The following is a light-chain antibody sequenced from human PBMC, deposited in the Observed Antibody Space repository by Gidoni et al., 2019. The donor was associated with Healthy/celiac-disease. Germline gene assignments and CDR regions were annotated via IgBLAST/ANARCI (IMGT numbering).Light chain of an antibody. CDR3: QVWDSSSDHPAWV. CDR1: NIGSKS. Sequence: SYVLTQPPSVSVAPGKTARITWGGNNIGSKSVHWYQQKPGQAPVLVVYDDSDRPSGIPERFSGSNSGNTATLTISRVEAGDEADYYCQVWDSSSDHPAWVFGGGTKLTVL. CDR2: DDS. J-gene: IGLJ3*02. V-gene: IGLV3-21*03.